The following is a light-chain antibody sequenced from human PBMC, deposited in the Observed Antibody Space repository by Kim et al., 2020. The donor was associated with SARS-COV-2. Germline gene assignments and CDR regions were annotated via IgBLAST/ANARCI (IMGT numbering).Light chain of an antibody. CDR2: AAS. J-gene: IGKJ2*01. CDR1: QSISNY. Sequence: SASVGDRVTITCRASQSISNYLNWYQQKPGRAPNLLIYAASKLQSGVSSRFIGSGSGTDFTLTITSLQPEDFATYYCQQSHSTLYTFGQGTKLEI. CDR3: QQSHSTLYT. V-gene: IGKV1-39*01.